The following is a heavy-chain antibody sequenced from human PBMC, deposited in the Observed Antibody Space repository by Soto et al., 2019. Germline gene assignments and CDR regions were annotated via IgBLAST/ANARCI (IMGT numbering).Heavy chain of an antibody. CDR2: INHSGST. CDR1: GGSFSGYY. J-gene: IGHJ6*02. D-gene: IGHD6-13*01. V-gene: IGHV4-34*01. CDR3: ARDLFRGPYSSPNYYYYYGMDV. Sequence: PSETLSLTCAVYGGSFSGYYWSWIRQPPGKGLEWIGEINHSGSTNYNPSLKSRVTISVDTSKNQFSLQLNSVTPEDTAVYYCARDLFRGPYSSPNYYYYYGMDVWDQGTTVTVSS.